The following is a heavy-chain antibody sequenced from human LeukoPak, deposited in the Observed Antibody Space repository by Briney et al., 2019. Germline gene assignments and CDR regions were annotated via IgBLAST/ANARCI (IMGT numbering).Heavy chain of an antibody. CDR3: AMAPDNYYGMDV. J-gene: IGHJ6*02. Sequence: GESLRLSCAASGFTFNRYLMHWVRQAPGKGLVWVSRISADGTDTTYADSVKGRFTISRDNAKNTLYVQMNSLRAEDTAVYYCAMAPDNYYGMDVWGQGTTVTVSS. V-gene: IGHV3-74*03. CDR1: GFTFNRYL. CDR2: ISADGTDT.